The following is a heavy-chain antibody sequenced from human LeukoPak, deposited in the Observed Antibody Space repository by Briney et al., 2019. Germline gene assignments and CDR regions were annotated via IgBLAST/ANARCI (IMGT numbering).Heavy chain of an antibody. D-gene: IGHD6-13*01. Sequence: PGGSLRLSCAISGFTFSSYSMNWVRQAPGKGLEWVSYISSSSTTIYYADSVKGRFTISRDNAKNSLSLQMDSLRAEDTAVYYCAKWGIGMDVWGKGTTVTVSS. CDR1: GFTFSSYS. CDR3: AKWGIGMDV. CDR2: ISSSSTTI. V-gene: IGHV3-48*01. J-gene: IGHJ6*03.